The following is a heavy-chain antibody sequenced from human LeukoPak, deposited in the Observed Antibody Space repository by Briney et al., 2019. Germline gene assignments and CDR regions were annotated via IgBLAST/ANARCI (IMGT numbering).Heavy chain of an antibody. CDR3: ASAGGYGSGSYSNY. D-gene: IGHD3-10*01. V-gene: IGHV4-4*09. Sequence: SGTLSLTCIVSGGSINSYYWSWIRQFPGRGLEWIGYIYPSGSTNYNPSLKSRVTMSVDTSKNQFSLKLSSVTAADTAVYYCASAGGYGSGSYSNYWGQGTLVTVSS. J-gene: IGHJ4*02. CDR1: GGSINSYY. CDR2: IYPSGST.